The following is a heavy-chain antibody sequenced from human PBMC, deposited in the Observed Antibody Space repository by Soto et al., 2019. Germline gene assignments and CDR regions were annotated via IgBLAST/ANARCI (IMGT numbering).Heavy chain of an antibody. D-gene: IGHD1-26*01. V-gene: IGHV1-69*13. CDR3: ARDRSMQDSGSYLGFDY. J-gene: IGHJ4*02. Sequence: ASAXVSCKPSGYTFTSYDINWARQATGQGLEWMGGIIPIFGTANYAQKFQGRVTITADESTSTAYMELSSLRSEDTAVYYCARDRSMQDSGSYLGFDYWGQGTLVTVSS. CDR2: IIPIFGTA. CDR1: GYTFTSYD.